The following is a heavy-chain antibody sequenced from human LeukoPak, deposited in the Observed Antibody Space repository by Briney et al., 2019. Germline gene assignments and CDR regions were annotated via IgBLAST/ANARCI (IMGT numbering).Heavy chain of an antibody. CDR2: ISGSGGST. V-gene: IGHV3-23*01. J-gene: IGHJ6*03. CDR1: GFTFSSYA. Sequence: SGGSLRLSCAASGFTFSSYAMSWVRQAPGKGLEWVSAISGSGGSTYYADSVKGRFTISGDNSKNTLYLQMNSLRAEDTAVYYCAKEGSDFWSGFYYYYMDVWGKGTTVTVSS. CDR3: AKEGSDFWSGFYYYYMDV. D-gene: IGHD3-3*01.